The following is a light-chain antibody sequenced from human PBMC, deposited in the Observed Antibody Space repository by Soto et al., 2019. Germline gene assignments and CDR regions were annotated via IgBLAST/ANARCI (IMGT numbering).Light chain of an antibody. CDR2: DTT. Sequence: QAVVTQEPSLTVSPGGTVTLTCGSSTGAVTSGHYPYWFQQKPGQAPRTLIYDTTKKHSWTPARFSGSLLGGKAALTLSGAQHEDEAEYYCLLAYTGTEVFGGGTKLTVL. V-gene: IGLV7-46*01. J-gene: IGLJ3*02. CDR1: TGAVTSGHY. CDR3: LLAYTGTEV.